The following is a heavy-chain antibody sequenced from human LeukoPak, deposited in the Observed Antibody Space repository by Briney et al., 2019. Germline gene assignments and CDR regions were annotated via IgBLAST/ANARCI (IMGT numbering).Heavy chain of an antibody. J-gene: IGHJ4*02. V-gene: IGHV3-30*04. Sequence: PGGSLRLSCAASGFTFSSYAMHWVRQAPGKGLEWVVVISYDGSNKYYADSVKDRFTISRDNSKNTLYLQMNSLRAEDTAVYYCARDPDMVRGVISPDYWGQGTLVTVSS. CDR2: ISYDGSNK. CDR3: ARDPDMVRGVISPDY. CDR1: GFTFSSYA. D-gene: IGHD3-10*01.